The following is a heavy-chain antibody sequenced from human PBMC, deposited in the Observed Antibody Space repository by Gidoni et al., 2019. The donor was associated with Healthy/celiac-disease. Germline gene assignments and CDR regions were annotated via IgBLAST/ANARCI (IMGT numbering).Heavy chain of an antibody. D-gene: IGHD1-7*01. V-gene: IGHV3-66*01. CDR1: GFTVSSNY. CDR2: SYSGGST. J-gene: IGHJ6*02. CDR3: AREGPGTTYYYYGMDV. Sequence: EVQLVESGGGLVQPGGSLRLSCAASGFTVSSNYMSWVRQAPGKGLEWVSVSYSGGSTYYADSVKGRFTISRDNSKNTLYLQMNSLRAEDTAVYYCAREGPGTTYYYYGMDVWGQGTTVTVSS.